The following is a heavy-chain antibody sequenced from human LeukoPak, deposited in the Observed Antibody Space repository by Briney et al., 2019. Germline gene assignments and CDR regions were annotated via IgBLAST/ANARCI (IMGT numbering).Heavy chain of an antibody. V-gene: IGHV1-18*01. CDR2: ISTYNGNT. J-gene: IGHJ4*02. Sequence: GASVKVSCKASGYTFTSYGINWVRQAPGQGLEWIGWISTYNGNTNYAQNLQGRVTMTTDTSTSTAYMELRSLRSDDTAVYYCARVYSTGWYEDYWGQGTLVTVSS. CDR1: GYTFTSYG. CDR3: ARVYSTGWYEDY. D-gene: IGHD6-19*01.